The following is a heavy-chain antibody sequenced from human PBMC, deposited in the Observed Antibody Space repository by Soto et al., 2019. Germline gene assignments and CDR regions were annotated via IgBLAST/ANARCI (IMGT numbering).Heavy chain of an antibody. J-gene: IGHJ4*02. CDR3: ARAGTLTSEKGSYDDY. CDR1: SGSISSSNW. Sequence: QVQLQESGPGLVKPSGTLSLTCVVSSGSISSSNWWSWVRQPPGKGLEWIGEIYHSGSTNYNPSLKSRVTISVDKSKNQFSLNLSSETAADTAVYHCARAGTLTSEKGSYDDYWGQGTLGTVSS. CDR2: IYHSGST. V-gene: IGHV4-4*02. D-gene: IGHD3-16*01.